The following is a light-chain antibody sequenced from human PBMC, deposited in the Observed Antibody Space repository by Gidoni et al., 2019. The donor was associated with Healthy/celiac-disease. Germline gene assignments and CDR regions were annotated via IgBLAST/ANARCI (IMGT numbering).Light chain of an antibody. CDR3: QQYNNWPPWT. Sequence: EIVMTQSPATLSVYPGERATLSCRASQSVSSNLAWYQQKPGQAPRLLIYGASTRATGIPAMFSGSGSGTEFTLTISSLQSEDFAVYYCQQYNNWPPWTFGQXTKVEIK. CDR2: GAS. V-gene: IGKV3-15*01. J-gene: IGKJ1*01. CDR1: QSVSSN.